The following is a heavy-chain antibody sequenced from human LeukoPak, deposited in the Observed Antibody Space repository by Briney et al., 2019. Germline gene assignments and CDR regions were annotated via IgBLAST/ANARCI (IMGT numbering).Heavy chain of an antibody. V-gene: IGHV3-48*01. CDR2: ISSSSDTI. Sequence: PGGSLRLSCAASGFAFSTYSMNWVRQAPGKGLEWVSYISSSSDTIHYADSVKGRFTISRDNAKNSLYLQMNSLRAEDTAVYYCATPFDYWGQGTLVTVSS. CDR3: ATPFDY. J-gene: IGHJ4*02. CDR1: GFAFSTYS.